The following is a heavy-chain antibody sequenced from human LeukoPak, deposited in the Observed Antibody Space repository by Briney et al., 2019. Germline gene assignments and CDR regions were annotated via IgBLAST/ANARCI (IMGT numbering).Heavy chain of an antibody. Sequence: GGSLRLSCAASGFTFSSYSMNWVRQAPGKGLEWVTSISSSSSYIYYADSVKGRFTISRDSAKNSLYLQMNSLRAEDTAVYYCATPRGGATTPRFDYWGQGTLVTVSS. CDR1: GFTFSSYS. V-gene: IGHV3-21*01. CDR3: ATPRGGATTPRFDY. J-gene: IGHJ4*02. CDR2: ISSSSSYI. D-gene: IGHD1-26*01.